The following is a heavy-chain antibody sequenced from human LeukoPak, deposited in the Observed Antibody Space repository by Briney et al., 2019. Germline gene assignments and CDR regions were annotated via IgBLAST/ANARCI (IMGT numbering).Heavy chain of an antibody. CDR1: VFTFSSYA. Sequence: GGSLRLSSAASVFTFSSYAMSWGRPAPGEGVWCVSGISGDGENTYHADTVKGRSTMSRDNSKNTLLLQMNSLRAEDTAVYYCAKGAAYTYVSFFDYWGQGTLVTVSS. D-gene: IGHD5-18*01. CDR3: AKGAAYTYVSFFDY. J-gene: IGHJ4*02. V-gene: IGHV3-23*01. CDR2: ISGDGENT.